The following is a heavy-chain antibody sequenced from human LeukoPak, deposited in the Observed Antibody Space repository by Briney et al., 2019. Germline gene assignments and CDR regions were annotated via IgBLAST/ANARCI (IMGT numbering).Heavy chain of an antibody. CDR3: AKYYYSRPDY. Sequence: GRSLRLSCAASGFTFSSYGMHWVRQAPGKGPEWVAVIWYDGSNKYYADSVKGRFTISRDNSKNTLYLQMNSLRAEDTAVYYCAKYYYSRPDYWGQGTLVTVSS. CDR1: GFTFSSYG. D-gene: IGHD5-12*01. V-gene: IGHV3-33*06. J-gene: IGHJ4*02. CDR2: IWYDGSNK.